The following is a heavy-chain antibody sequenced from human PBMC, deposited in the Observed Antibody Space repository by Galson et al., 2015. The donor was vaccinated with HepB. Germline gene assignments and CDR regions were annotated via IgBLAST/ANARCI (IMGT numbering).Heavy chain of an antibody. V-gene: IGHV1-18*01. Sequence: SVKVSCKASGYTFTSYGISWVRQAPGQGLEWMGWISAYNGNTNYAQKLQGRVTMTTDTSTSTAYMELRSLRSDDTAVYYCARSVRSPILGYCSSTSCYGAEYFQHWGQGTLVTVSS. J-gene: IGHJ1*01. CDR1: GYTFTSYG. CDR2: ISAYNGNT. CDR3: ARSVRSPILGYCSSTSCYGAEYFQH. D-gene: IGHD2-2*01.